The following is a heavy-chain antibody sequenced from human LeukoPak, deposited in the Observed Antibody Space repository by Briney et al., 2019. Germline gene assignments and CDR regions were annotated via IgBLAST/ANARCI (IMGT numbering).Heavy chain of an antibody. V-gene: IGHV1-8*03. CDR2: MNPNSGNT. J-gene: IGHJ6*03. CDR1: GYTFTSYD. D-gene: IGHD6-19*01. Sequence: APVKVSCKASGYTFTSYDINWVRQATGQGLEWMGWMNPNSGNTGYAQKFQGRVTITRNTSISTAYMELSSLRSEDTAVYYCARGGGSGWYNYYYYYMDVWGKGTTVTVSS. CDR3: ARGGGSGWYNYYYYYMDV.